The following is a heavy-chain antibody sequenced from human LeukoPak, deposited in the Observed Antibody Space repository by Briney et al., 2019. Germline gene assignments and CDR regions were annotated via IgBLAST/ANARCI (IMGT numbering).Heavy chain of an antibody. CDR2: ISAYNGNT. CDR1: GYTFTNYG. D-gene: IGHD3-22*01. Sequence: ASVKVSCKASGYTFTNYGISWVRQAPGQGLEWMGWISAYNGNTNYAQNVQGRVTMTTDTSTGTAYMELRSLISDDTAVYYCARDYYYDTSGYYKMDYWGQGTLVTVSS. J-gene: IGHJ4*02. CDR3: ARDYYYDTSGYYKMDY. V-gene: IGHV1-18*01.